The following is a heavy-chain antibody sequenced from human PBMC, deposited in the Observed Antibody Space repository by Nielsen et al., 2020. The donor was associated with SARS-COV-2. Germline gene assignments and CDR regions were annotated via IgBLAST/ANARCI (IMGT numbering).Heavy chain of an antibody. CDR1: GYTFTGYY. J-gene: IGHJ4*02. CDR2: INPNSGGT. CDR3: ARSRMTAVDWYGY. Sequence: ASVKVSCKASGYTFTGYYMHWVRQAPGQGLEWMGWINPNSGGTDYAQKFQGWVTMTRDTSISTAYMELSRLRSDDTAVYYCARSRMTAVDWYGYWGQGTLVTVSS. V-gene: IGHV1-2*04. D-gene: IGHD3/OR15-3a*01.